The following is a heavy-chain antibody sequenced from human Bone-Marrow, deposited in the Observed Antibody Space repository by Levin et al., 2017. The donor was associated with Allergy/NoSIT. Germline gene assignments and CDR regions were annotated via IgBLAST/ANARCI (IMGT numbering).Heavy chain of an antibody. D-gene: IGHD3-22*01. Sequence: ASVKVSCKASGYTFILHGISWIRQAPGQGLEWMGWISAYNGNTDYAPKFQDRVTMTTDTSTETVYMELRSLRSDDTAIYYCARVTYYDSSGYYDPWGRGTQVTVSS. CDR2: ISAYNGNT. CDR3: ARVTYYDSSGYYDP. J-gene: IGHJ5*02. CDR1: GYTFILHG. V-gene: IGHV1-18*01.